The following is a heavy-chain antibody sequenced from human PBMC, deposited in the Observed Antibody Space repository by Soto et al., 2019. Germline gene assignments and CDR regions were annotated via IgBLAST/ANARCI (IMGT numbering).Heavy chain of an antibody. CDR3: VRQVRGWKFDS. D-gene: IGHD6-19*01. V-gene: IGHV3-11*01. CDR2: ISGSGNTI. Sequence: PGGSLRLSCAASGFNFRNFYMGWIRQSPGKGLEWVTYISGSGNTIGAADSVKGRFTISRNNANHSVFLQMNSLRVEDTAVYFCVRQVRGWKFDSWGRGTLVTVSS. J-gene: IGHJ5*01. CDR1: GFNFRNFY.